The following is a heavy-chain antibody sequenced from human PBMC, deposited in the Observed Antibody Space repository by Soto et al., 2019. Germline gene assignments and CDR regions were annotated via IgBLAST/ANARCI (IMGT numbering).Heavy chain of an antibody. Sequence: ASVKVSCKASGYTFTGYYMHWVRQAPGQGLEWMGWINPNSGGTNYAQKFQGWVTMTRDTSISTAYMELSRLRSDDTAVYYCAREYSYGYYGMDVWGQGTTVTVSS. CDR2: INPNSGGT. D-gene: IGHD5-18*01. CDR1: GYTFTGYY. CDR3: AREYSYGYYGMDV. V-gene: IGHV1-2*04. J-gene: IGHJ6*02.